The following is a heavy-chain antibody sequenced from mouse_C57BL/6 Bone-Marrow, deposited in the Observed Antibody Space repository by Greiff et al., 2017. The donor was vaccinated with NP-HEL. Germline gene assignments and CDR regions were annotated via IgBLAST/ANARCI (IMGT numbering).Heavy chain of an antibody. D-gene: IGHD1-1*01. J-gene: IGHJ2*01. CDR2: IYPRSGNT. CDR1: GYTFTSYG. CDR3: ARRAFFITTVVGGDY. Sequence: QVQLQQSGAELARPGASVKLSCKASGYTFTSYGISWVKQRTGQGLEWIGEIYPRSGNTYYNEKFKGKATLPADKSSSTAYMELRSLTSEDSAVYFCARRAFFITTVVGGDYWGQGTTLTVSS. V-gene: IGHV1-81*01.